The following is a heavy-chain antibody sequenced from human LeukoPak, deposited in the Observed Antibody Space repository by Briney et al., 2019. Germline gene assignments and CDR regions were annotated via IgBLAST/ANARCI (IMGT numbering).Heavy chain of an antibody. D-gene: IGHD3-9*01. V-gene: IGHV1-2*02. J-gene: IGHJ5*02. Sequence: ASVTVSCKASGYTFTGYYMHWVRQAPGQGLEWMGWINPNSGGTNYAQKFQGRVTMTRDTSISTAYMELSRLRSDDTAVYYCARVTAAYYDILTGYPPPFDPWGQGTLVTVSS. CDR3: ARVTAAYYDILTGYPPPFDP. CDR1: GYTFTGYY. CDR2: INPNSGGT.